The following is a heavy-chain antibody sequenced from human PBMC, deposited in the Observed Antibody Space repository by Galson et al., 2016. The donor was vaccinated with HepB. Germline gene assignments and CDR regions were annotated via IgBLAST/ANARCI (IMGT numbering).Heavy chain of an antibody. Sequence: SLRLSCAASGFTFNNYGMHWVRQAPGKGLDWVAVISHDGTTTYSADSVKGRFTISRDNSKHTLYLQMTSLRPEDTAIYYCPGAFVYWGQGILVTVST. CDR3: PGAFVY. CDR2: ISHDGTTT. CDR1: GFTFNNYG. V-gene: IGHV3-30*03. J-gene: IGHJ4*02.